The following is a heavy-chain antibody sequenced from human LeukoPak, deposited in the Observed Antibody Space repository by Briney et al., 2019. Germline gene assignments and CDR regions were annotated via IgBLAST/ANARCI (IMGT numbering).Heavy chain of an antibody. CDR2: ISEGGNNK. CDR1: GFTFDSYA. V-gene: IGHV3-30-3*01. Sequence: PGGSLRLSCEASGFTFDSYAIHWVRQAPGKGLDWVAVISEGGNNKYHADSVKGRFTISRDNSKNTVYLQMNSLRTEDTAVYYCGRDYWYVPDYWGQGTLVTVLS. CDR3: GRDYWYVPDY. D-gene: IGHD2-2*01. J-gene: IGHJ4*02.